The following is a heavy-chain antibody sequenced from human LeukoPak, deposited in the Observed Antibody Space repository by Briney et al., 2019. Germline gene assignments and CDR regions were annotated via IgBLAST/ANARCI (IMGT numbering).Heavy chain of an antibody. CDR2: IIPILGGP. Sequence: SVKVSCKTSGGTFNRYALSWVRQAPGQGLEWMGRIIPILGGPTYAQKFQGRVTITTDESTSTAYMELSSLRSEDTAVYYCAREPDYYDSSGRRKSDAFDIWGQGTMVTVSS. V-gene: IGHV1-69*05. J-gene: IGHJ3*02. CDR1: GGTFNRYA. D-gene: IGHD3-22*01. CDR3: AREPDYYDSSGRRKSDAFDI.